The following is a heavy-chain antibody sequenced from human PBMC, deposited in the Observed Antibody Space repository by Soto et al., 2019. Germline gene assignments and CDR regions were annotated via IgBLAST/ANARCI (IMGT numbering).Heavy chain of an antibody. CDR2: INARGGGT. J-gene: IGHJ2*01. V-gene: IGHV1-46*01. Sequence: QVQLVQSGAEVKKPGASVKVSCKASGYSFTNYYMHWVRQAPGQGLEWMEIINARGGGTDYAQRFRGRVTMTRDTSTSTVYLELSSLRSEVTAVYYCARVAMPQRQLVYFDVWGRGTLVTVSS. D-gene: IGHD6-13*01. CDR1: GYSFTNYY. CDR3: ARVAMPQRQLVYFDV.